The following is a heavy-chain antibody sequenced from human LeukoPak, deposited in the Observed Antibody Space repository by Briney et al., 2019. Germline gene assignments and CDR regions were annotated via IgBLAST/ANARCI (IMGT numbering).Heavy chain of an antibody. Sequence: PGGSLRLSCAASGFRVGDYYTSWIRQAPGKGLEWVAVVGNSDNHIDFADSVKGRFTISRDDAKNSVYLQMNNLRVEDTAIYYCAREQWFRFDNWGQGALVTVS. D-gene: IGHD3-22*01. CDR3: AREQWFRFDN. CDR1: GFRVGDYY. V-gene: IGHV3-11*01. J-gene: IGHJ4*02. CDR2: VGNSDNHI.